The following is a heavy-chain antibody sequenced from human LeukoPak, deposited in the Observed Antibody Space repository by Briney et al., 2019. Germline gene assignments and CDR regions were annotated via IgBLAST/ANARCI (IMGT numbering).Heavy chain of an antibody. CDR1: GFTFSSYS. CDR3: AREISHPDIVEVPAAMLPYYGMDD. V-gene: IGHV3-21*04. CDR2: ISSSSSYI. J-gene: IGHJ6*02. D-gene: IGHD2-2*01. Sequence: GGSLRLSCAASGFTFSSYSMNWVRQAPAKGLEWVSSISSSSSYIYYADSVKGRFTISRDNAKNSLFLQMNSMRAEDTAVDYCAREISHPDIVEVPAAMLPYYGMDDWGQGTTVTVSS.